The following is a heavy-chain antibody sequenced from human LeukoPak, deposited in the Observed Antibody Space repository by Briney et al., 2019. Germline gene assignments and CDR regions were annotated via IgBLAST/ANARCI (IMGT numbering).Heavy chain of an antibody. Sequence: GRSLRLSCAASGFTFDDYAMHWVRQAPGKGLEWVSGISWNSGSIGYADSVKGRFTISRDNAKNSLYLQMNSLRAEDTALYYCAKDTWDGYSGSPSDYWGQGTLVTVSS. CDR1: GFTFDDYA. J-gene: IGHJ4*02. D-gene: IGHD5-12*01. CDR2: ISWNSGSI. V-gene: IGHV3-9*01. CDR3: AKDTWDGYSGSPSDY.